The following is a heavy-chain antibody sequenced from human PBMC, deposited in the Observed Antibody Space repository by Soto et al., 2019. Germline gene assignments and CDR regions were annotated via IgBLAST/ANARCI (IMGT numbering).Heavy chain of an antibody. CDR2: ISSIGST. J-gene: IGHJ4*02. CDR3: ARQDHGDYEFFFDY. D-gene: IGHD4-17*01. CDR1: GASIISTTKY. V-gene: IGHV4-39*01. Sequence: LSLTCTVSGASIISTTKYWGWIRQPPGRGLEWIGTISSIGSTYYNPSLEGRVTISVDTSKNQFSLKVTSVTAADTGLYYCARQDHGDYEFFFDYWGQGTLVTVSS.